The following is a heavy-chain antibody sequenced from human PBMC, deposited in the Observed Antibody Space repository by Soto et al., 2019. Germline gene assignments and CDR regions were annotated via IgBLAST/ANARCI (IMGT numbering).Heavy chain of an antibody. D-gene: IGHD6-6*01. CDR1: GYTFTSYA. CDR3: AREYRSPPPLYSSSSDWFDP. J-gene: IGHJ5*02. V-gene: IGHV1-3*05. Sequence: QVQLVQSGAEEKKPGASVKVSCKASGYTFTSYAMHWVRQAPGQRLEWMGWINAGNGNTKYSQKFQGRVTITRDTSASTAYMELSSLRSEDTAVYYCAREYRSPPPLYSSSSDWFDPWGQGTLVTVSS. CDR2: INAGNGNT.